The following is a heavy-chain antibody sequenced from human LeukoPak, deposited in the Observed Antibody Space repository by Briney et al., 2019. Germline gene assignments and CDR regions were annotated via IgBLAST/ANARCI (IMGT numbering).Heavy chain of an antibody. CDR2: IFPRDSDT. Sequence: GESLKISCKTSGFNFTIFWIGWVRQRPGKGLEWMGIIFPRDSDTRYSPSFQGKVTISVDKSTSTAYLQWSSLKASDTAVYYCARQSVLATDYWGQGTLVTVSS. CDR1: GFNFTIFW. V-gene: IGHV5-51*01. J-gene: IGHJ4*02. CDR3: ARQSVLATDY. D-gene: IGHD5-24*01.